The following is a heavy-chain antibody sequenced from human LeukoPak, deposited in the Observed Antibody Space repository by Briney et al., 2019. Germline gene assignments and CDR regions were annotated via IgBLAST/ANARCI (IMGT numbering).Heavy chain of an antibody. CDR3: ARDRVYYYYYGMDV. CDR1: GFTFSSYA. Sequence: GRSLRLSCAASGFTFSSYATHWVRQAPGKGLEWVAVISYDGSNKYYADSVKGRFTISRDNSKNTLYLQMNSLRAEDTAVYYCARDRVYYYYYGMDVWGQGTTVTVSS. J-gene: IGHJ6*02. V-gene: IGHV3-30*04. CDR2: ISYDGSNK. D-gene: IGHD6-13*01.